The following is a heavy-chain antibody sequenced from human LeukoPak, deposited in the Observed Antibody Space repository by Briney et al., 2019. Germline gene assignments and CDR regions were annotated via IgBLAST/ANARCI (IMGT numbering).Heavy chain of an antibody. CDR1: GFTFSSYS. V-gene: IGHV3-21*01. Sequence: MTGGSLRLSCAASGFTFSSYSMNWVRQAPGKGLEWVSSISSSSSYIYYADSVKGRFTISRDNAKNSLYLQMNSLRAEDTAVYYCARDHLYYYDSSGCYSYMDVWGKGTTVTVSS. CDR2: ISSSSSYI. D-gene: IGHD3-22*01. J-gene: IGHJ6*03. CDR3: ARDHLYYYDSSGCYSYMDV.